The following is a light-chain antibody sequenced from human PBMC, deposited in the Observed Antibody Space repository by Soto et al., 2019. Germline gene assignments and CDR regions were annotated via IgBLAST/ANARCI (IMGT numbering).Light chain of an antibody. CDR2: GAS. Sequence: SPYNLSESPGEGATLSCTASQSVNLNLAWYQQKPGQPPRLLLYGASTRATGIPVRFRGSGSGTEFTLTISSLQSEDSAVYSCHQYNFWTRGTSGPGSQVDIK. CDR3: HQYNFWTRGT. CDR1: QSVNLN. J-gene: IGKJ3*01. V-gene: IGKV3-15*01.